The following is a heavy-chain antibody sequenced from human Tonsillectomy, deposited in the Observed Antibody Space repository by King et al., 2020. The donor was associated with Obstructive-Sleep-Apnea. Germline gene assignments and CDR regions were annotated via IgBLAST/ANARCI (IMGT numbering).Heavy chain of an antibody. J-gene: IGHJ6*02. CDR1: GYTFTSYG. V-gene: IGHV1-18*04. CDR3: ARDGPTLFGVDYYGMDV. CDR2: ISAYNGNT. Sequence: QLVQSGAEVKKPGASVKVSCKASGYTFTSYGISWVRQAPGQGLEWMGWISAYNGNTNYAQKLQGRVTMTTDTSTSTAYMELRSVRSDETAVYYCARDGPTLFGVDYYGMDVWGQGTTVTVSS. D-gene: IGHD3-3*01.